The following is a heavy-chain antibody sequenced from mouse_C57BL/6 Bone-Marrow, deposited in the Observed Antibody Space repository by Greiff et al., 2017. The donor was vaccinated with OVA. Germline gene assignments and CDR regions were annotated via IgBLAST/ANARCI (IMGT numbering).Heavy chain of an antibody. V-gene: IGHV1-50*01. Sequence: QVQLQQPGAELVKPGASVKLSCKASGYTFTSYWMPWVKQRPGQGLEWIGEIDPSDSYTNYNQKFKGKATLTVDTSSSTAYMQLSSLTSEDSAVYYCAGGERLVLFIDYWGQGTTLTVSS. J-gene: IGHJ2*01. D-gene: IGHD1-1*01. CDR2: IDPSDSYT. CDR1: GYTFTSYW. CDR3: AGGERLVLFIDY.